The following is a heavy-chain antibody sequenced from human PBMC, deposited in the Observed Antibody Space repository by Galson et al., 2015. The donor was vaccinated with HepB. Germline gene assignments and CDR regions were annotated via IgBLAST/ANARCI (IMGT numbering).Heavy chain of an antibody. CDR1: GGTFSIYA. V-gene: IGHV1-69*13. D-gene: IGHD5-12*01. Sequence: SVKVSCKASGGTFSIYAITWVRQAPGLGLEWMGGIIPIFRTPNYAQKFQGRVTITADESTNTAYMELSSLRSEDTAVYYCARQTGHVDIVAPTNDYYYYGMDVWGQGTTVTVSS. CDR3: ARQTGHVDIVAPTNDYYYYGMDV. J-gene: IGHJ6*02. CDR2: IIPIFRTP.